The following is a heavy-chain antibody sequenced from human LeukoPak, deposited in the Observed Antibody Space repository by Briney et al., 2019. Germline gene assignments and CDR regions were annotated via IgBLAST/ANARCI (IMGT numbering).Heavy chain of an antibody. D-gene: IGHD2-15*01. J-gene: IGHJ4*02. V-gene: IGHV4-30-2*01. CDR3: AREGAVGNYFDY. CDR2: IYHSGST. CDR1: GGSISSGGYS. Sequence: PSETLSLTCAVSGGSISSGGYSWSWIRQPPGKGLEWIGYIYHSGSTYYNPSLKSRVTISVDRSKNQFSLKLSSVTVADTAVYYCAREGAVGNYFDYWGQGTLVTVSS.